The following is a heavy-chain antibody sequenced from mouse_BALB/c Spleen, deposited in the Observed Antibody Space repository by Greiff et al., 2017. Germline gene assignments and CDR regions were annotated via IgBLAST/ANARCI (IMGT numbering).Heavy chain of an antibody. D-gene: IGHD3-2*02. CDR3: ARDSGYDDGYFDV. J-gene: IGHJ1*01. CDR2: ISSGSSTI. CDR1: GFTFSSFG. Sequence: EVQVVESGGGLVQPGGSRTLSCAASGFTFSSFGMHWVRQAPEKGLEWVAYISSGSSTIYYADKVKGRFTISRDNPKNTLFLKMTSLRSEDTAMYYCARDSGYDDGYFDVWGAGTTVTVSA. V-gene: IGHV5-17*02.